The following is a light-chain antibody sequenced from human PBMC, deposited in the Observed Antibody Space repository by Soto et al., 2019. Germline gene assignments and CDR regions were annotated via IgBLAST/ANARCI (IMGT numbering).Light chain of an antibody. CDR1: QSVSSF. J-gene: IGKJ1*01. V-gene: IGKV3-11*01. CDR3: QQRGNWPQT. Sequence: EIVLTHSPATLSLSPGERATLSCRASQSVSSFLAWYQQKPGQAPRLLISDASNRATGIPARFSGSGSGTDFTLTISSLEPEDFAVYYCQQRGNWPQTFGQGTKVDIK. CDR2: DAS.